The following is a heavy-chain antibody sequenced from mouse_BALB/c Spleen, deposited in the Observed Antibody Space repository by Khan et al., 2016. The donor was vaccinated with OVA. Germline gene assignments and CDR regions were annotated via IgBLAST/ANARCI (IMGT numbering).Heavy chain of an antibody. D-gene: IGHD3-1*01. J-gene: IGHJ2*02. CDR3: ARVSSGDFYY. CDR1: GYSITSDYA. V-gene: IGHV3-2*02. CDR2: ISYSGNT. Sequence: VQLKESGPGLVKPSQSLSLTCTVTGYSITSDYAWNWIRQFPGNKLEWMGFISYSGNTKYNPSLKSRFSITRDTSKNQFFLQLNSVTTEDTATYYCARVSSGDFYYWGHSTSLPVSS.